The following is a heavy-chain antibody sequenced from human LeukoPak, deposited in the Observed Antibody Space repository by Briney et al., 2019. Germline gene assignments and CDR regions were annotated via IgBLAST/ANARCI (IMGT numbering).Heavy chain of an antibody. J-gene: IGHJ6*02. Sequence: ASVKVSCKASGYTFTSYYMHWVRQAPGQGLEWMGIINPSGGSTSHAQKFQGRVTMTRDTSTSTVYMELSSLRSEDTAVYYCARAGGRGDYYYYGMDVWGQGTTVTVSS. CDR1: GYTFTSYY. D-gene: IGHD2-15*01. CDR2: INPSGGST. CDR3: ARAGGRGDYYYYGMDV. V-gene: IGHV1-46*01.